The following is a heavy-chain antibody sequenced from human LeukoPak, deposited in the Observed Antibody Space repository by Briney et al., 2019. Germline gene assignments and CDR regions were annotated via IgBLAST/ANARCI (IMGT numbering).Heavy chain of an antibody. J-gene: IGHJ3*02. V-gene: IGHV1-46*01. CDR3: ARGRLAFDI. CDR2: INPSGGST. D-gene: IGHD6-25*01. CDR1: GYTFTSYY. Sequence: GASVKVSCEASGYTFTSYYMHCVRQAPGQGLEWMGIINPSGGSTSYAQKFQGRVTMTRDTSISTAYMELSRLRSDDTAVYYCARGRLAFDIWGQGTMVTVSS.